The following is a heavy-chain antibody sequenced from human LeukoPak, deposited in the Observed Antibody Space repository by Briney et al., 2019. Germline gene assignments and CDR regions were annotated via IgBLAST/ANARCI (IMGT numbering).Heavy chain of an antibody. J-gene: IGHJ6*04. D-gene: IGHD3-9*01. CDR2: ISAYNGNT. CDR3: ARMERSYDILTGAMDV. V-gene: IGHV1-18*04. CDR1: GYTFNSYG. Sequence: ASVKVSCKVFGYTFNSYGISWVRQAPGQGLEWMGWISAYNGNTNYAQKLQGRVTVTTDTSTSTAYMELRSLRSDDTAVYYCARMERSYDILTGAMDVWGRGTTVTVSS.